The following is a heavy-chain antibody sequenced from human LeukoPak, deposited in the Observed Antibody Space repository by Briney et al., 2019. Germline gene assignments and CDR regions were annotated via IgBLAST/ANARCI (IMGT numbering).Heavy chain of an antibody. CDR2: ISGSGGQK. V-gene: IGHV3-23*01. CDR3: AKHVWTSVWFFDY. J-gene: IGHJ4*02. D-gene: IGHD6-19*01. CDR1: GSTFSNYA. Sequence: PGGSLRLSCAASGSTFSNYALSWVRQAPGKGLEWVSLISGSGGQKDYADSVKSRFTISRDNSGNTLNLQMDSLKAEDTAVYYCAKHVWTSVWFFDYWGQGTLVTVSS.